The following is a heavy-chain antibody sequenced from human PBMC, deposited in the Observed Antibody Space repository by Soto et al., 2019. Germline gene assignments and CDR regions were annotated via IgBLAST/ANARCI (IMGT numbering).Heavy chain of an antibody. CDR1: GYTFTNFG. V-gene: IGHV1-18*01. J-gene: IGHJ2*01. Sequence: ASVKVSCKTSGYTFTNFGLSWVRQAPGQELEWMGWISAYNGNTNYAQNFQGRVTMTTNTSTSTAYMELRSLRAEDTAVYYCAKDPGYSYARYWYFDLWGRGTLVTVSS. D-gene: IGHD5-18*01. CDR2: ISAYNGNT. CDR3: AKDPGYSYARYWYFDL.